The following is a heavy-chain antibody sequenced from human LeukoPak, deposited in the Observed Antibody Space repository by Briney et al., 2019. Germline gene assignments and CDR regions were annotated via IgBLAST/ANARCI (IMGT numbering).Heavy chain of an antibody. D-gene: IGHD6-19*01. CDR3: AKAIAVAGTGRYFDY. J-gene: IGHJ4*02. Sequence: GGSLRLSCAASGFTFSNYAMTWVRQAPGKGLEWVSGISGSGGTTYYADSVKGRFTISRDSSNNTLYVQMNSLTAEDTAVYYCAKAIAVAGTGRYFDYWGQGTLVTVSS. CDR2: ISGSGGTT. CDR1: GFTFSNYA. V-gene: IGHV3-23*01.